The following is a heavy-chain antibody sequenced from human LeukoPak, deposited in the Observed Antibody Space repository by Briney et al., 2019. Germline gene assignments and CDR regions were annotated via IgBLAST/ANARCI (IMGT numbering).Heavy chain of an antibody. J-gene: IGHJ4*02. CDR2: ISRSGDYT. Sequence: RAGGSLRLSCAASGFNFGGYVMSWVRQAPGKGLEWVSVISRSGDYTKYADSVKGRFTISRDSSKNTLSLQVSGLRAEDTAIYYCAKDRDDSGDYAFDYWGQGILVSVSS. D-gene: IGHD4-17*01. CDR3: AKDRDDSGDYAFDY. CDR1: GFNFGGYV. V-gene: IGHV3-23*01.